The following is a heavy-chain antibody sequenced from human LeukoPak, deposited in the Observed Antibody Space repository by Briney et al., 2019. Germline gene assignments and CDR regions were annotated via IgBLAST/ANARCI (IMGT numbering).Heavy chain of an antibody. CDR1: GFTFSSYA. V-gene: IGHV3-7*01. Sequence: GGSLRLSCAASGFTFSSYAMSWVRQAPGKGLEWVANIKQDGSEKYYVDSVKGRFAISRDNAKNSLYLQMNSLRAEDTAVYYCARARTVDWLASFDYWGQGTLVTVSS. J-gene: IGHJ4*02. CDR3: ARARTVDWLASFDY. CDR2: IKQDGSEK. D-gene: IGHD3-9*01.